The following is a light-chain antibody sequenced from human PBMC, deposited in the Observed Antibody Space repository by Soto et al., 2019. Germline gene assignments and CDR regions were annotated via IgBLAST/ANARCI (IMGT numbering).Light chain of an antibody. Sequence: QSVLTQPPSASGTPGQRVTISCSGSRSNIGSNTVNWYQRLPETAPKLLIYSNAQRPSGVPDRFSGSKSGTSASLAISGLQSEDEADYYCAAWDDSLTGHVVFGGGTKLTVL. CDR2: SNA. V-gene: IGLV1-44*01. CDR3: AAWDDSLTGHVV. J-gene: IGLJ2*01. CDR1: RSNIGSNT.